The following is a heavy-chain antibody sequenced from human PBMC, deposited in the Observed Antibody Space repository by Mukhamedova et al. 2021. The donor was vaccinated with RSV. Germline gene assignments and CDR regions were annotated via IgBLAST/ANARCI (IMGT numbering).Heavy chain of an antibody. CDR2: IYYSGST. J-gene: IGHJ4*01. D-gene: IGHD3-10*01. V-gene: IGHV4-59*01. Sequence: WIRQPPGKGLEWIGYIYYSGSTNYNPSLKSRVTISVDTSKNQFSLKLSSVTAADTAVYYCARGQYYYGSGSYYTYY. CDR3: ARGQYYYGSGSYYTYY.